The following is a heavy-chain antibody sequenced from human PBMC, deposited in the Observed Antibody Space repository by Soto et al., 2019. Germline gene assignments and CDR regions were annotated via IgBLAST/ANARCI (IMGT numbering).Heavy chain of an antibody. Sequence: QVQLQESGPGLVKPSGTLSLTCAVSSGSISSSNWWRWVRQPPGKGLEWIGEIYHSGSTNYNPSLKSRVTISVDKSKNQFSRTLSSVTAADTAVYYCARGVANDFWRGYYQTGNWFDPWGQGTLVTVSS. J-gene: IGHJ5*02. CDR2: IYHSGST. V-gene: IGHV4-4*02. CDR1: SGSISSSNW. D-gene: IGHD3-3*01. CDR3: ARGVANDFWRGYYQTGNWFDP.